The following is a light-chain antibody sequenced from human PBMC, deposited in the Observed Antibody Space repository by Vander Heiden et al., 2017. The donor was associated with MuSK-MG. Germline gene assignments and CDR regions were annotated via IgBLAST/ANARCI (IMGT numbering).Light chain of an antibody. CDR1: SSDVGSYNL. CDR2: EGS. Sequence: QSALTQPAPVSGSPGQSITISCTGTSSDVGSYNLVSWYQQHPGKAPKLMIYEGSKRPSGVSNRFSGSKSGNTASLTISGPQAEDEADYYCCSYAGSSTPWVFGGGTKLTVL. CDR3: CSYAGSSTPWV. V-gene: IGLV2-23*01. J-gene: IGLJ3*02.